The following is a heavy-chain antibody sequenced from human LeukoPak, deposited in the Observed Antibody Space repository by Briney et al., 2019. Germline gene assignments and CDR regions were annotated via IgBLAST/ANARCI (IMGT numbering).Heavy chain of an antibody. CDR2: IYYSGST. J-gene: IGHJ3*02. CDR3: AGVSITIFGVTDDAFDI. Sequence: SETLSLTCTVSGGSISSYYWSWIRQPPGKGLEWIGYIYYSGSTNYNPSLKSRVTISVDTSKNQFSLKLSSATAADTAVYYCAGVSITIFGVTDDAFDIWGQGTMVTVSS. D-gene: IGHD3-3*01. V-gene: IGHV4-59*01. CDR1: GGSISSYY.